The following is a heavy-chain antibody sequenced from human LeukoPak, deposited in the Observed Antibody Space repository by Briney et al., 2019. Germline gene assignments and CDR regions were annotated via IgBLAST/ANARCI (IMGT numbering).Heavy chain of an antibody. CDR3: ARDTPTELRLGELSLYLGAFDI. V-gene: IGHV3-7*03. J-gene: IGHJ3*02. CDR1: GFTFSSYW. D-gene: IGHD3-16*02. CDR2: IKQDGSEK. Sequence: GGSLRLSCAASGFTFSSYWMSWVRQAPGKGLEWVANIKQDGSEKYYVDSVKGRFTISRDNAKNSLYLQMNSLRAEDTAVYYCARDTPTELRLGELSLYLGAFDIWGQGTMVTVSS.